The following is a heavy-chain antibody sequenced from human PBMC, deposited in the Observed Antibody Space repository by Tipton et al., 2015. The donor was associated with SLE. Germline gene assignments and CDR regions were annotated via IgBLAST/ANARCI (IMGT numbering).Heavy chain of an antibody. CDR1: GGSITGYY. Sequence: TLSLTCIVSGGSITGYYWSWIRQPPGKRLEWIGYIDQFGSANYNPSLQNRVTISVGRSKTQFPLKLRSVSAADSAMYYCARHGYDFWSGYYHHVFDVWGQGTMLTVSS. V-gene: IGHV4-59*08. J-gene: IGHJ3*01. D-gene: IGHD3-3*01. CDR2: IDQFGSA. CDR3: ARHGYDFWSGYYHHVFDV.